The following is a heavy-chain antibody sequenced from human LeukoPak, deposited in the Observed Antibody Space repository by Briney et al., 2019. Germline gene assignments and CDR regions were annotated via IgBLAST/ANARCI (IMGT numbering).Heavy chain of an antibody. CDR3: ARDKAWLDP. CDR2: IYSAGTT. J-gene: IGHJ5*02. D-gene: IGHD5-12*01. Sequence: SETLSLTCTVSGGSMGSYYWAWIRQPAGKGLEWIGRIYSAGTTTYNPALKSRVTMSIDMSKNQFSLSLRSLTAAYTAVYYCARDKAWLDPWGQGTLVTVSS. V-gene: IGHV4-4*07. CDR1: GGSMGSYY.